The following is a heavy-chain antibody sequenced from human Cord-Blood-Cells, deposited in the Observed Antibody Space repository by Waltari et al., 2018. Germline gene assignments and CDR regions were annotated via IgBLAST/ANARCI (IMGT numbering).Heavy chain of an antibody. CDR1: GGSFSGYY. D-gene: IGHD3-22*01. J-gene: IGHJ6*02. CDR2: INHSGST. CDR3: ARSYDSSGYYYHYYYYGMDV. V-gene: IGHV4-34*01. Sequence: QVQLQQLGAGLLKPSETLSLTCAVYGGSFSGYYGSWIRQPPRKGREWIGEINHSGSTNYNPSLKSRVTISVDTSKNQFSLKLSSVTAADTAVYYCARSYDSSGYYYHYYYYGMDVWGQGTTVTVSS.